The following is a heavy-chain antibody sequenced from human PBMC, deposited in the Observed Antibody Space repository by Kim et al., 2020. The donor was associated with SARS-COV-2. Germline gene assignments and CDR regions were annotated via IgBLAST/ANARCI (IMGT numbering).Heavy chain of an antibody. J-gene: IGHJ4*02. Sequence: SVKVSCKASGGTFSSYTISWVRQAPGQGLEWMGRIIPILGIANYAQKFQGRVTITADKSTSTAYMELSSLRSEDTAVYYCASEYYYDSSPVGGWGQGTLVTVSS. CDR1: GGTFSSYT. CDR2: IIPILGIA. V-gene: IGHV1-69*02. D-gene: IGHD3-22*01. CDR3: ASEYYYDSSPVGG.